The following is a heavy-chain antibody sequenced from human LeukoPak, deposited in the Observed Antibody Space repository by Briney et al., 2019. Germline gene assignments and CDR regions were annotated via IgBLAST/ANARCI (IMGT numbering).Heavy chain of an antibody. CDR1: GGTFSSYA. CDR3: ARVSRTSMVRGIITFDY. Sequence: SVKVSCKASGGTFSSYAISWVRQAPGQGLEWMGGIIPIFGTANYAQKFQGRVTITADESTSTAYMEVSSLRSEDTAVYYCARVSRTSMVRGIITFDYWGRGTLVTVSS. V-gene: IGHV1-69*01. J-gene: IGHJ4*02. D-gene: IGHD3-10*01. CDR2: IIPIFGTA.